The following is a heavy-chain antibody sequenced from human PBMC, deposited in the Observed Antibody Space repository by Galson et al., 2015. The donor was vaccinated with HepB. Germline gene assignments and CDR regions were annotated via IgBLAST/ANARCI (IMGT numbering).Heavy chain of an antibody. CDR1: GITFSSYW. Sequence: SLRLSCAASGITFSSYWMHWVRQAPGKGLVWVSRINRDGSDTTYADSVKGRFTISRDNAKNTLFLQMNSLRAEDTAVYYCARDVSFAMGVWGQGTTVTVSS. CDR2: INRDGSDT. D-gene: IGHD2/OR15-2a*01. CDR3: ARDVSFAMGV. V-gene: IGHV3-74*01. J-gene: IGHJ6*02.